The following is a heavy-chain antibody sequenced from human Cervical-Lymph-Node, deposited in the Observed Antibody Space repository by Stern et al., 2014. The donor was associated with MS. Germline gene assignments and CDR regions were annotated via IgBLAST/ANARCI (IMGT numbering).Heavy chain of an antibody. J-gene: IGHJ4*02. CDR1: AGSISSAEYY. V-gene: IGHV4-30-4*01. Sequence: QVQLQESGPGLVKPSQTLSLTCAVTAGSISSAEYYWSWIRQSPGKGLVWIGYIHNSGTTYYNPSLKSRVTISVDTSKNQFSLKLRSVTAADTAVYYCSRDADGYSLVFGYWGRGTLVTVSS. CDR2: IHNSGTT. D-gene: IGHD5-24*01. CDR3: SRDADGYSLVFGY.